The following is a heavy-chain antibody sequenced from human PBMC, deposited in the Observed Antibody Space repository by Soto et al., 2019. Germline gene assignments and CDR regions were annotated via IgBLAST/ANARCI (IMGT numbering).Heavy chain of an antibody. CDR3: AHRRGHYDYIWGSYRYPGAFDS. CDR1: GFSLSTSGVG. D-gene: IGHD3-16*02. CDR2: IYWDDDK. J-gene: IGHJ3*02. V-gene: IGHV2-5*02. Sequence: QITLKESGPTLVKPTQTLTLTCTFSGFSLSTSGVGVGWIRQPPGKALEWLALIYWDDDKRYSPSLKSRLTITKDTSKNQVVLTMANMDPVDTATYYCAHRRGHYDYIWGSYRYPGAFDSWGQGTMVTVSS.